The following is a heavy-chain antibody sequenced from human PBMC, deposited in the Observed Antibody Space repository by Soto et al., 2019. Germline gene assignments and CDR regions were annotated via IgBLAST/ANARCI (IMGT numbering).Heavy chain of an antibody. V-gene: IGHV4-39*01. Sequence: NPSETLSLTCTVSADSSTISNSYWGWLRQPPGKGLQWIGSSSYNGGTFYNPSLKGRVAISVDTSKKQSSLQVTSVTAADTAMYFCARHRIEVVWRGFDYWGQGSPVTVSS. D-gene: IGHD1-1*01. CDR1: ADSSTISNSY. J-gene: IGHJ4*02. CDR3: ARHRIEVVWRGFDY. CDR2: SSYNGGT.